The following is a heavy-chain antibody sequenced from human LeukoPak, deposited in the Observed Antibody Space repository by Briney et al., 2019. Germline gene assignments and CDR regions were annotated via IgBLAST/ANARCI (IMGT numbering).Heavy chain of an antibody. CDR2: INTNTGNP. Sequence: ASVKVSCKASGYTFTSYAMNWVRQAPGQGLEWMGWINTNTGNPTYAQGFTGRFVFSLDTSVSTAYLQISGLKAEDTAVYYCASMYSSSWTGFADYWGQGTLVTVSS. D-gene: IGHD6-13*01. V-gene: IGHV7-4-1*02. CDR3: ASMYSSSWTGFADY. CDR1: GYTFTSYA. J-gene: IGHJ4*02.